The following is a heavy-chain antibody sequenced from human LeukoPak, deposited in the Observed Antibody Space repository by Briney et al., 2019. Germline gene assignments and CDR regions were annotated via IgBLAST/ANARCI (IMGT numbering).Heavy chain of an antibody. V-gene: IGHV3-64*01. J-gene: IGHJ5*02. CDR2: ISSNGGST. Sequence: GGALRLSCAASGFTFSSYAMHWVRQAPGKGLEYVSAISSNGGSTYYANSVKGRFTISRDNSKNTLYLQMGSLRAEDMAVYYCARAMSSSWRGYWFDPWGQGTLVTVSS. CDR3: ARAMSSSWRGYWFDP. D-gene: IGHD6-13*01. CDR1: GFTFSSYA.